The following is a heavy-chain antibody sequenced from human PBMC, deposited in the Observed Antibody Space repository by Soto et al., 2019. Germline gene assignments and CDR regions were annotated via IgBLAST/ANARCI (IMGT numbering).Heavy chain of an antibody. V-gene: IGHV5-51*01. Sequence: PGESLKISCKGSGYIFTSYWIGWVRQMPGKGLEWMGIIYPGESDTRYSPSFQGQVTISADKSISTAYLQWSSLKASDTAIYYCARLYYYYDSSGDGMDVWGQGTTVTVSS. CDR2: IYPGESDT. D-gene: IGHD3-22*01. CDR3: ARLYYYYDSSGDGMDV. J-gene: IGHJ6*02. CDR1: GYIFTSYW.